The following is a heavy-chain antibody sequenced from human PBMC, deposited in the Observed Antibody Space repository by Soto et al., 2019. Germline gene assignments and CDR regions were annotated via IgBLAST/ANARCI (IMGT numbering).Heavy chain of an antibody. CDR3: AKGFCSGGSCYSPSQYYTLDV. D-gene: IGHD2-15*01. CDR1: GFSFSSYA. CDR2: ISGDEGST. J-gene: IGHJ6*02. Sequence: GGSVRLSCAASGFSFSSYAMSWVRQAPGKGLERVSVISGDEGSTNYADSVKGRFSISRDNSKDTLYLQMNSLRVEDTSLYYCAKGFCSGGSCYSPSQYYTLDVWGQGTTVTVSS. V-gene: IGHV3-23*01.